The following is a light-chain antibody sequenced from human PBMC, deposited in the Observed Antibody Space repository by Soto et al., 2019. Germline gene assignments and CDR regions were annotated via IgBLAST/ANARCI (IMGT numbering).Light chain of an antibody. V-gene: IGKV1-33*01. CDR2: DAS. CDR3: QQYDNLPT. CDR1: QDISNY. Sequence: DIQMTQSPSSLSASVGDRVTITCQASQDISNYLNWCQQKPGKAPKLLIYDASNLETGVPSRFSGSGSGTDFTFTISSLQPEDIATYYCQQYDNLPTFGGGTKVEIK. J-gene: IGKJ4*01.